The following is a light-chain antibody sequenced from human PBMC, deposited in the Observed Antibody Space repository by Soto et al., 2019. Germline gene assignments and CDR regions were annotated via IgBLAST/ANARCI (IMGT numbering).Light chain of an antibody. V-gene: IGKV3-15*01. CDR3: QQYHNWPA. CDR1: QSVFSS. J-gene: IGKJ1*01. CDR2: GAA. Sequence: DIVMTQSPVTLSVSPGERATLSCRASQSVFSSLAWYQQKPGQAPRLLIYGAATRATGIPARFSGSGSGTEFTLTISSLQSEDFATYYCQQYHNWPAFGQGTKVDIK.